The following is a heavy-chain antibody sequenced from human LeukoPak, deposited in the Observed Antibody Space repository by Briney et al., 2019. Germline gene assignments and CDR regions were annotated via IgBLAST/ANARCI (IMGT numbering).Heavy chain of an antibody. CDR1: GFTFSSYA. CDR2: ISGSGGST. J-gene: IGHJ4*02. D-gene: IGHD4-17*01. V-gene: IGHV3-23*01. CDR3: AKKTTVTPGPDYFDY. Sequence: PGGSLRLSCAASGFTFSSYAMSWVRQAPGKGLEWVSAISGSGGSTYYAGSVKGRFTISRDNSKNTLYLQMNSLRAEDTAIYYCAKKTTVTPGPDYFDYWGQGTLVTVSS.